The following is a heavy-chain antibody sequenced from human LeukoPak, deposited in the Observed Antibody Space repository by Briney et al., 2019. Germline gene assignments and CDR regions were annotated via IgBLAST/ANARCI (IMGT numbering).Heavy chain of an antibody. V-gene: IGHV3-30*03. CDR2: ISYDGPNK. CDR1: GFTFSSYG. CDR3: ARFIAAPYYFDY. Sequence: GGSLRLSCAASGFTFSSYGMHWVRQAPGKGLEWVAVISYDGPNKYYADSVKGRFTISRDNSKNTLYLQMNSVRAEDTAVYYCARFIAAPYYFDYWGRGTLVTVSS. D-gene: IGHD6-13*01. J-gene: IGHJ4*02.